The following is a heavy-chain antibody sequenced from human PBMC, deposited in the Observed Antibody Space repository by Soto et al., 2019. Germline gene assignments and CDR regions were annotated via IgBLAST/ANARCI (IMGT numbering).Heavy chain of an antibody. CDR2: IWYDGSNK. CDR3: ARDSYRGYSYGAY. CDR1: GFTFSSYG. J-gene: IGHJ4*02. V-gene: IGHV3-33*01. D-gene: IGHD5-18*01. Sequence: GGSLRLSCAASGFTFSSYGMHWVRQAPGKGLEWVAVIWYDGSNKYYADSVKGRFTISRDNSKNTLYLQMNSLRAEDTAVYYCARDSYRGYSYGAYCGQGTLVTVYS.